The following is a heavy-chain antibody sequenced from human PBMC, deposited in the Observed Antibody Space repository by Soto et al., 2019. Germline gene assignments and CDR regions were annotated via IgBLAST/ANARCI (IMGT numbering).Heavy chain of an antibody. J-gene: IGHJ6*02. CDR2: IYAGDSDT. CDR1: GYNFATYW. CDR3: ARRGHSYGLDV. D-gene: IGHD3-10*01. Sequence: GESLKISCKGSGYNFATYWIAWVRQLPGNGPEWMGIIYAGDSDTSYSPSFQGQVTISVDKSISTAYLQWNSLKASDTAMYYCARRGHSYGLDVWGQGTKVTVSS. V-gene: IGHV5-51*01.